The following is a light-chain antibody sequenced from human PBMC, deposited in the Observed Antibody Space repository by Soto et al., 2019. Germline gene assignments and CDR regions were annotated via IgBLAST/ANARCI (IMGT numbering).Light chain of an antibody. CDR2: EVS. CDR3: SSYAGTNTFL. J-gene: IGLJ2*01. CDR1: SSDVGGYNY. V-gene: IGLV2-8*01. Sequence: QSALTQPPSASGSPGQSVTISCTGTSSDVGGYNYVSWYQQYPGKAPKLMIYEVSNGPSGVSDRFSGSKSGNTASLTVSGLQAEDEADYYCSSYAGTNTFLFGGGTKLTVL.